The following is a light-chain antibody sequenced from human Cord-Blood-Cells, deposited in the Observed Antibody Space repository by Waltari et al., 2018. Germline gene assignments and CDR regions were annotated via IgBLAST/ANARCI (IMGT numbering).Light chain of an antibody. J-gene: IGKJ1*01. V-gene: IGKV3-15*01. Sequence: EIVMTQSPATLSVSPGERATLSCRASQSVSSNLAWYQQKPGQAPRLLIYGASTRATGIPARFSGSGSGAEFTLTIRRLQSEDFAVYYCQQYNNRPPWTFGQGTKVEIK. CDR1: QSVSSN. CDR2: GAS. CDR3: QQYNNRPPWT.